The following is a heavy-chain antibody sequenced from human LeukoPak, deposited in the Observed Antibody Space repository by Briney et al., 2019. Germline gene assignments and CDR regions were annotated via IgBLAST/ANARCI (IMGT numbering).Heavy chain of an antibody. D-gene: IGHD1-26*01. CDR2: ITNDGSST. CDR3: AKDRTVGASYWYFDL. CDR1: GLTFSSHW. J-gene: IGHJ2*01. V-gene: IGHV3-74*01. Sequence: GGSLRLSCAASGLTFSSHWMHWVRQAPGKGLVWVSRITNDGSSTTYADSVKGRFTISRDSSKNTLFLHMNTLRAEDTAIYYCAKDRTVGASYWYFDLWGRGTLVTVSS.